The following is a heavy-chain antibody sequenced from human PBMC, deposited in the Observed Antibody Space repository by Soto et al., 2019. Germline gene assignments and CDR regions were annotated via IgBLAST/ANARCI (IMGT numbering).Heavy chain of an antibody. J-gene: IGHJ4*02. CDR1: GAPIISSNW. CDR2: IYHRGNI. Sequence: SETLSLTCAVSGAPIISSNWWSWVRQPPEKGLEWIGEIYHRGNIDYNPSLKSRVSISVDKSKNQFSLKLTSVTAADTAVYYCASDRYTSPWYYFDYWGQGILVTVSS. CDR3: ASDRYTSPWYYFDY. D-gene: IGHD2-2*02. V-gene: IGHV4-4*02.